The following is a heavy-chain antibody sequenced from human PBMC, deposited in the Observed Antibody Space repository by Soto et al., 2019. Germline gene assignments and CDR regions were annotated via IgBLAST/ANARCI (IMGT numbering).Heavy chain of an antibody. CDR1: GYTFTSYG. D-gene: IGHD3-16*01. CDR3: AMVDVYVTPSPQDV. J-gene: IGHJ6*02. V-gene: IGHV1-18*01. CDR2: INTYNGNT. Sequence: QVQLLQSGAEVKNPGASVKVSCKTSGYTFTSYGIGWARQAPGQGLEWMGWINTYNGNTNYAQNLQGRVTLTTDTSTSTAYMELRSLRSNDTAIYYCAMVDVYVTPSPQDVWGQGTTVTVSS.